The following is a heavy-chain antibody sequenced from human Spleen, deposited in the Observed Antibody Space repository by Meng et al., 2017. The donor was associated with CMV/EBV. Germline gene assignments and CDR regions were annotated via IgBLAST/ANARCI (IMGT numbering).Heavy chain of an antibody. J-gene: IGHJ6*02. CDR3: ARLSGYDFWSGYFPNYYYYGMDV. D-gene: IGHD3-3*01. V-gene: IGHV3-7*01. CDR1: GFTFSSYW. CDR2: IKQDGSEK. Sequence: GESLKISCAASGFTFSSYWMSWVRQAPGKGLEWVANIKQDGSEKYYVDSVKGRFTISRDNAKNSLYLQMNSLRAEYTAVYYCARLSGYDFWSGYFPNYYYYGMDVWGQGTTVTVSS.